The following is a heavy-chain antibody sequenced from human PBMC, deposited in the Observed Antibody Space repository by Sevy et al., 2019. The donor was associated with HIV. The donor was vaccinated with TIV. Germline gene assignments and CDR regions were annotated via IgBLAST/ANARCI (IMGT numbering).Heavy chain of an antibody. J-gene: IGHJ3*02. CDR2: MSFDGSIQ. D-gene: IGHD1-26*01. Sequence: GGSLRLSCSASGISLRNSIFHWVRQAPGKGLEWVALMSFDGSIQYFGDSEMGRLTISRDDSKNTFYLQVNSLRVEDTAVYYCAREGETSGHAGAFDIWGQGPMVTVSS. V-gene: IGHV3-30*04. CDR1: GISLRNSI. CDR3: AREGETSGHAGAFDI.